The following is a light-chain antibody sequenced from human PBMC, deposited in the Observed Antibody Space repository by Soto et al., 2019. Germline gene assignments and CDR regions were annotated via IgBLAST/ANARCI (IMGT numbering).Light chain of an antibody. CDR2: EAS. J-gene: IGKJ5*01. CDR3: QQYGSSPIT. V-gene: IGKV3-11*01. Sequence: EIVLTQSPATLSLSPGERATLSCRASQTVSSSLAWYQQKPGQAPRLLIYEASNRATGIPARFSGSGSGADFTLTITPLEPEDFAVYFCQQYGSSPITFGQGTRLEIK. CDR1: QTVSSS.